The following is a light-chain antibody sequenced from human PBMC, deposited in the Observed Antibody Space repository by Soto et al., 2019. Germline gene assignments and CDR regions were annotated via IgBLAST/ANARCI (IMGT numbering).Light chain of an antibody. CDR3: QQYVSSPRT. CDR2: GAS. Sequence: EIVLTQSPGTLSLSPGERATLSCRASQSVSSNFLAWYQQKPGQAPRLLIYGASTRATGFPDRFSGSGYGTDCTLTISRLEPEDFAVYYCQQYVSSPRTFGQGTKVEIK. J-gene: IGKJ1*01. CDR1: QSVSSNF. V-gene: IGKV3-20*01.